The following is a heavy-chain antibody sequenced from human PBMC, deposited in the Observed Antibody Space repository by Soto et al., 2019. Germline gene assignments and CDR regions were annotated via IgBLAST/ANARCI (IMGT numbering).Heavy chain of an antibody. Sequence: EVQLVESGGGLVQPGGSLRLSCAASGFIFNTYSINWVRQAPGKGLEWVSYISASGSNIYYADSVKGRFSISRDNAKNSLYLQMNSLRDEDTAVYYCARDGYSHALAPDAFDIWGHGTMVTVSS. J-gene: IGHJ3*02. CDR1: GFIFNTYS. CDR3: ARDGYSHALAPDAFDI. CDR2: ISASGSNI. V-gene: IGHV3-48*02. D-gene: IGHD5-18*01.